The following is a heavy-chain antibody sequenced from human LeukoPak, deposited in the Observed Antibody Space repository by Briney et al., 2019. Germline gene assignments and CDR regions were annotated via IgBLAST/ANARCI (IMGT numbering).Heavy chain of an antibody. J-gene: IGHJ4*02. Sequence: ASVKVSCKASGYTFTSHYMHWVRQAPGQGLEWMGWINPKSGGTNYAQKFRGRVTMTRDTSISTTYMELSRLRSDDTAVYYCARDLGISGWYAPPLGYFDYWGQGTLVTVSS. V-gene: IGHV1-2*02. CDR3: ARDLGISGWYAPPLGYFDY. D-gene: IGHD6-19*01. CDR2: INPKSGGT. CDR1: GYTFTSHY.